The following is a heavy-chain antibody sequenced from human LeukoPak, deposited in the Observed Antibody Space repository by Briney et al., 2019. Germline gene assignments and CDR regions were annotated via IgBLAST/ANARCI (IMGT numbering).Heavy chain of an antibody. D-gene: IGHD3-3*01. V-gene: IGHV3-30-3*01. J-gene: IGHJ4*02. CDR3: ARGTGFWSGYPFDY. CDR1: GFTFSSYA. CDR2: ISYDGSNK. Sequence: GGSLRLSCAASGFTFSSYAMHWVRQAPGKGLEWEAVISYDGSNKYYADSVKGRFTISRDNSKNTLYLQMNSLRAEDTAVYYCARGTGFWSGYPFDYWGQGTLVTVSS.